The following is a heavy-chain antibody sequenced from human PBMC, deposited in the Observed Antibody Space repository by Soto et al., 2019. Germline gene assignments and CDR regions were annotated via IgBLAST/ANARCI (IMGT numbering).Heavy chain of an antibody. J-gene: IGHJ6*02. CDR1: GGSVSSGSYY. D-gene: IGHD6-13*01. CDR3: ARVSYSSSWYNSDYYYGMDV. CDR2: IYYSGST. Sequence: PSETLSLTCTVSGGSVSSGSYYWSWIRQPPGKGLDWIGYIYYSGSTNYNPSLKSRVTISVDTSKNQFSLKLSSVTAADTAVYYCARVSYSSSWYNSDYYYGMDVWGQGTTVTVSS. V-gene: IGHV4-61*01.